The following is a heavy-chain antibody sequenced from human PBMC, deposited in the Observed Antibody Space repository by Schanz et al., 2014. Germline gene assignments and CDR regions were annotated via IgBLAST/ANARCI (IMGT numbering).Heavy chain of an antibody. CDR1: GFTFSDYW. CDR2: IKHDGSVN. D-gene: IGHD5-12*01. J-gene: IGHJ4*02. V-gene: IGHV3-7*05. Sequence: EVKMVEPGGGLVKPGGSLRLSCTASGFTFSDYWMSWVRQAPGKGPEWVTNIKHDGSVNEYVDSVEGRFTTSRDNAKSSLDLQRNSLRAEDTAVYDCARKVVATSGGYYDNWGQGTLVIVSS. CDR3: ARKVVATSGGYYDN.